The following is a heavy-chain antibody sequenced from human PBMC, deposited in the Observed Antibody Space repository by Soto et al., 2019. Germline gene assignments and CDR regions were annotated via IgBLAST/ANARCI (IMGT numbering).Heavy chain of an antibody. Sequence: SETLSLTCTVSGGSISGGDHSWSWIRQPPGKGLEWIGYIYYSGSTFYNPSLKSRVAISVDTSKQQFSLKLNSVTAADTAVYYCARGIYFGVSYFDSWGPGTLVTVSS. V-gene: IGHV4-30-4*01. J-gene: IGHJ4*02. CDR2: IYYSGST. D-gene: IGHD4-17*01. CDR1: GGSISGGDHS. CDR3: ARGIYFGVSYFDS.